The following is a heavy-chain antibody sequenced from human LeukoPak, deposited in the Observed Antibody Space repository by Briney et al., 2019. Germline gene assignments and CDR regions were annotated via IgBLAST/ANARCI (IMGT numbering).Heavy chain of an antibody. CDR3: ARSNWNDGSGPYYFDY. Sequence: GGSLRLSCAASGFTFSSYAMPWVRQAPGKGLEWVAVISYDGSNKYYADSVKGRFTISRDNSKNPLYLQMNSLRAEDTAVYYCARSNWNDGSGPYYFDYWGQGTLVTVSS. V-gene: IGHV3-30-3*01. J-gene: IGHJ4*02. CDR2: ISYDGSNK. CDR1: GFTFSSYA. D-gene: IGHD1-20*01.